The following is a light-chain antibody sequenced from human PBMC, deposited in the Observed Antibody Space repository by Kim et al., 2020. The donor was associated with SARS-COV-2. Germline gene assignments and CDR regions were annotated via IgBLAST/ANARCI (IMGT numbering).Light chain of an antibody. CDR2: EVS. V-gene: IGLV2-23*02. CDR1: SSDVGSYKL. CDR3: CSYAGSSTFYVV. J-gene: IGLJ2*01. Sequence: SITISCSGTSSDVGSYKLVSWYQQHPGKAPKLMIYEVSKRPSGVSNRFSGSKSGNTASLTISGLQAEDEADYYCCSYAGSSTFYVVFGGGTQLTVL.